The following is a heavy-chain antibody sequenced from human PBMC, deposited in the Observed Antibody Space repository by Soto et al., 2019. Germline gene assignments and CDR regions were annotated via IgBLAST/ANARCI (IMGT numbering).Heavy chain of an antibody. D-gene: IGHD2-15*01. Sequence: EVQLVESGGGLVQPGGSLKLSCAASGFTFSGSAIHWVRQASGKGLEWVGRIRSKTNNYATAYAASGKGRFTISRDDSKNTAYLQMNSLKTEDTAVYYCSSWQRYCSGGSCNSLLYCGQGTLVSVSS. CDR2: IRSKTNNYAT. CDR1: GFTFSGSA. CDR3: SSWQRYCSGGSCNSLLY. J-gene: IGHJ4*02. V-gene: IGHV3-73*01.